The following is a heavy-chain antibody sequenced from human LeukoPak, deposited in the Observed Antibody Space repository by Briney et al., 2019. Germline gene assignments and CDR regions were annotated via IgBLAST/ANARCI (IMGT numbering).Heavy chain of an antibody. J-gene: IGHJ4*02. Sequence: GGSLRLSCAASGFTFDDYAMHWVRQAPGKGLEWVSLISGDGGSTYYADSVKGRFTISRDNSKNSLYLQMNSLRTEDTALYYCAKVLGYYDSSGYYQEGGFDYWGQGTLVTLSS. CDR3: AKVLGYYDSSGYYQEGGFDY. CDR2: ISGDGGST. D-gene: IGHD3-22*01. CDR1: GFTFDDYA. V-gene: IGHV3-43*02.